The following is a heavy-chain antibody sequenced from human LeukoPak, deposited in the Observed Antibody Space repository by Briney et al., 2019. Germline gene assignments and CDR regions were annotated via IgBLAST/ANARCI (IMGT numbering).Heavy chain of an antibody. J-gene: IGHJ4*02. V-gene: IGHV3-23*01. Sequence: PGGSLRLSCGVSGFTFSSYDMNWVRQAPGKGLEWVSTITIGGGTYYADSVKGRFTISRDNSKHTLSLQMNSLSVEDTAIYYCAKWLRMATTYFDYWGQGTLVTVSS. CDR2: ITIGGGT. D-gene: IGHD5-24*01. CDR1: GFTFSSYD. CDR3: AKWLRMATTYFDY.